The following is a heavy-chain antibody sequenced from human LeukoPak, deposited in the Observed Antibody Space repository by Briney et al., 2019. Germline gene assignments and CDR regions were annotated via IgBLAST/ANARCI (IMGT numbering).Heavy chain of an antibody. D-gene: IGHD3-10*01. CDR2: IRYDGSKK. V-gene: IGHV3-30*02. CDR3: AKDRYYYGSGSYYLIDY. Sequence: GGSLRLSCAASGFTFSSYGMHWVRQAPGKGLEWVAFIRYDGSKKYYADSVKGRFTFSRDNSKNTLYLQMNSLRTEDTAVYYCAKDRYYYGSGSYYLIDYWGQGTLVTVSS. CDR1: GFTFSSYG. J-gene: IGHJ4*02.